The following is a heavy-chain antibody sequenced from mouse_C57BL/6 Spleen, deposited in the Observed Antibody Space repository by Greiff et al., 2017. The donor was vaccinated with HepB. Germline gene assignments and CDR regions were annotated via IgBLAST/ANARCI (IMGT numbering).Heavy chain of an antibody. J-gene: IGHJ4*01. Sequence: EVQGVESGGGLVKPGGSLKLSCAASGFTFSSYAMSWVRQTPEKRLEWVATISDGGSYTYYPDNVKGRFTISRDNAKNNLYLQMSHLKSEDTAMYYCAREEGSYPDRGDYWGQGTSVTVSS. CDR1: GFTFSSYA. CDR3: AREEGSYPDRGDY. D-gene: IGHD2-12*01. V-gene: IGHV5-4*01. CDR2: ISDGGSYT.